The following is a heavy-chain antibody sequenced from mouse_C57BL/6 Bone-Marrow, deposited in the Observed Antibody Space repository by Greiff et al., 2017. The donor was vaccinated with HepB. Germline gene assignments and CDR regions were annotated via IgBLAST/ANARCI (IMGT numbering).Heavy chain of an antibody. Sequence: EVKLVESGGGLVQPGGSMKLSCAASGFTFSDAWMDWVRQSPEKGLEWVAEIRNKANNHATYYAESVKGRFTISRDDSKSSVYLQMNSLRAEDTGIYYCTRRKLLRYPFAYWGQGTLVTVSA. J-gene: IGHJ3*01. V-gene: IGHV6-6*01. D-gene: IGHD1-1*01. CDR3: TRRKLLRYPFAY. CDR2: IRNKANNHAT. CDR1: GFTFSDAW.